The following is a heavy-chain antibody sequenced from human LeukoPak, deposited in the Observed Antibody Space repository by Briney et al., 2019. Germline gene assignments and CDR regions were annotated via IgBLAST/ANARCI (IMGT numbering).Heavy chain of an antibody. J-gene: IGHJ5*02. D-gene: IGHD6-13*01. Sequence: SETLSLTCTVSGGSISSYYWSWIRQPAGKGLEWIGRIYTSGSTNYNPSLKSRVTMSVDTSKNQFSLKLSSVTAADTAVYYCARLGSSSWFYWFDPWGQGTLVTVSS. CDR1: GGSISSYY. CDR2: IYTSGST. CDR3: ARLGSSSWFYWFDP. V-gene: IGHV4-4*07.